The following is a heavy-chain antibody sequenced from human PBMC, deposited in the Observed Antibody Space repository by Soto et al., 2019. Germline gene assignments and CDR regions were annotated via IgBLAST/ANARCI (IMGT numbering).Heavy chain of an antibody. V-gene: IGHV3-23*01. D-gene: IGHD4-17*01. CDR3: AHPRGYGVFDAVDI. CDR2: ISNNGYDT. J-gene: IGHJ3*02. Sequence: PGGSLRLSCAASGFFFSTYAMNWVRQAPGKGLEWVSAISNNGYDTYYAESVRGRFTISRDNSINTLYLQMSRLRTEDTAVYYCAHPRGYGVFDAVDIWGRGTMVTVSS. CDR1: GFFFSTYA.